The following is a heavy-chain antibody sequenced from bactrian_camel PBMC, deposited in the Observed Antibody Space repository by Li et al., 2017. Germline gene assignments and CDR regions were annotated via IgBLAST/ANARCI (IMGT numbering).Heavy chain of an antibody. CDR2: IDSDGKT. J-gene: IGHJ6*01. Sequence: HVQLVESGGGSVQTGGSLRLSCAASGAAYNYGCMAWFRQAPGREREGVAAIDSDGKTIYADSVKGRFTISYDHDKDIVYLAMNSLKVEDTAMYYCAADTNCRLWTSPDAAFGPGYWGRGTQVTVS. V-gene: IGHV3S53*01. CDR1: GAAYNYGC. D-gene: IGHD1*01. CDR3: AADTNCRLWTSPDAAFGPGY.